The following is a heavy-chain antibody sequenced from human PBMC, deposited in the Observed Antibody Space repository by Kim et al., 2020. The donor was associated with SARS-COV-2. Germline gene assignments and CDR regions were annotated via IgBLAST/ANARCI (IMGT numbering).Heavy chain of an antibody. CDR1: GFTFSSYA. Sequence: GGSLRLSCAASGFTFSSYAMSWVRQAPGKGLEWVSAIYSGGSSTYYADSVKGRFTISRDNSKNTLYLQMNSLRAEDTAVYYCAKEDSSGWYGGVYFDYWGQGTLVTVSS. V-gene: IGHV3-23*03. CDR3: AKEDSSGWYGGVYFDY. J-gene: IGHJ4*02. D-gene: IGHD6-19*01. CDR2: IYSGGSST.